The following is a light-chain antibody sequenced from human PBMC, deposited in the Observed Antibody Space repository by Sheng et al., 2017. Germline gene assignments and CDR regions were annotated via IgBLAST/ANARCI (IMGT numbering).Light chain of an antibody. CDR1: QSVSTY. V-gene: IGKV3-11*01. CDR3: QQRGNWPT. CDR2: DAS. Sequence: EIVVTQSPATLSVSPGERATLSCRASQSVSTYLAWYQQKPGQAPRLLIYDASNRATGIPARFSGSGSGTDFSLTISSLEPEDFAVYYCQQRGNWPTFGQGTKVEIK. J-gene: IGKJ1*01.